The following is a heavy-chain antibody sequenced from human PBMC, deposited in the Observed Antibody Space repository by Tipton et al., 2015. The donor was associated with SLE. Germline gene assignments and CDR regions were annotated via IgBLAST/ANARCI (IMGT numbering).Heavy chain of an antibody. V-gene: IGHV3-48*03. D-gene: IGHD6-13*01. J-gene: IGHJ4*02. CDR1: GFTFSSYE. Sequence: SLRLSCAASGFTFSSYEMNWVRQAPGKGLEWVSYISSSGSTIYYADSVKGRFTISRDNAKNSLYLQMNSLRAEDTAVYYCAGGLYSSSWIYYFDYWGQGTLVTVSS. CDR3: AGGLYSSSWIYYFDY. CDR2: ISSSGSTI.